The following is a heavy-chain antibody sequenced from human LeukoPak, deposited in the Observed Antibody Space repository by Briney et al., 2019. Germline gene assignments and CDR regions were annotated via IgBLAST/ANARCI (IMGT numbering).Heavy chain of an antibody. CDR1: GGTFSNYA. CDR2: IIPILGIA. V-gene: IGHV1-69*04. CDR3: AEYYYDSSDYYRTDAFDI. Sequence: SVKVSCKASGGTFSNYAISWVRQAPGQGLEWMGRIIPILGIANYAQNFQGRVTITADKSTSTAYMELSSLRSEDTAVYYCAEYYYDSSDYYRTDAFDIWGQGTMVTVSS. D-gene: IGHD3-22*01. J-gene: IGHJ3*02.